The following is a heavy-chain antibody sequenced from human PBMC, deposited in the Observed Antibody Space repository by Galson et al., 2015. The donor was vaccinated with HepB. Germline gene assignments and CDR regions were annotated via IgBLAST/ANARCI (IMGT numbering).Heavy chain of an antibody. CDR3: ARLPAYSSGWPTWDYYFDY. CDR1: GFTVSSNY. J-gene: IGHJ4*02. V-gene: IGHV3-66*04. CDR2: IYSGGST. Sequence: SLRLSCAASGFTVSSNYMSWVRQAPGKGLEWVSVIYSGGSTYYADSVKGRFTISRDNSKNTLYLQMNSLRAEDTAVYYCARLPAYSSGWPTWDYYFDYWGQGTLVTVSS. D-gene: IGHD6-19*01.